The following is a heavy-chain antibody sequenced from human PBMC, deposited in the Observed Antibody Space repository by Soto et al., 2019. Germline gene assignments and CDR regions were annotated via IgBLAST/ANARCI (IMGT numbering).Heavy chain of an antibody. CDR3: ARNPRHYYDSSGYSWFDP. V-gene: IGHV1-3*01. Sequence: GSVKVSCQAYGYIFTSSAMHWVRQAPGQRLEWMGWINAGNGNTKYSQKFQGRVTTTRDTSASTAYMELSSLRSEDTAVYYCARNPRHYYDSSGYSWFDPWGRGTLVTVSS. J-gene: IGHJ5*02. CDR2: INAGNGNT. D-gene: IGHD3-22*01. CDR1: GYIFTSSA.